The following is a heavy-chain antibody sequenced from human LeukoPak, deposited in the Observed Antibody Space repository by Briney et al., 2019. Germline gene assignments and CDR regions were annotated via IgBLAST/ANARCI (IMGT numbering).Heavy chain of an antibody. CDR3: AKASAMIVVVSKYFDY. D-gene: IGHD3-22*01. J-gene: IGHJ4*02. CDR1: GFSFSIHD. Sequence: GGSLRLSCAASGFSFSIHDMTWVRQAPGKGLEWVSTISNSDNSTYYADSVKGRFTFSRDDSKNTLYLQMNSLRAEDTAVYYCAKASAMIVVVSKYFDYWGQGTLVTVSS. CDR2: ISNSDNST. V-gene: IGHV3-23*01.